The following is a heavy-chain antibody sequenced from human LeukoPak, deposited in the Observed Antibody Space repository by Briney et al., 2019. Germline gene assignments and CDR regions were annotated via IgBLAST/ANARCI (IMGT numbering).Heavy chain of an antibody. Sequence: GGSLRLSCAASGFTFSSYWMHWVRHAPGKGVVWVSSITTSSTYISYADSVKGRFTISRDNDKNSLYLQMNSLRAEDTAVYYCARGKYSSGWFDYWGQGTVVSVCS. CDR2: ITTSSTYI. D-gene: IGHD6-19*01. V-gene: IGHV3-21*01. J-gene: IGHJ4*02. CDR1: GFTFSSYW. CDR3: ARGKYSSGWFDY.